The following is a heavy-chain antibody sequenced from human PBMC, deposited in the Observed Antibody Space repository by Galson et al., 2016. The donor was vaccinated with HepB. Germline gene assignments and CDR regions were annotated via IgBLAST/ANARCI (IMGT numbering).Heavy chain of an antibody. D-gene: IGHD1-14*01. CDR2: IKTKTDGDPT. V-gene: IGHV3-15*01. CDR1: GFTFSHAW. CDR3: AAGLAKTDSDS. Sequence: SLRLSCAASGFTFSHAWMTWVRQAPGKGLEWVARIKTKTDGDPTHHAAPVTGRFTISRDDSKNTLFLQMNSLITEDTAVYYCAAGLAKTDSDSWGQGTLVIVSA. J-gene: IGHJ4*02.